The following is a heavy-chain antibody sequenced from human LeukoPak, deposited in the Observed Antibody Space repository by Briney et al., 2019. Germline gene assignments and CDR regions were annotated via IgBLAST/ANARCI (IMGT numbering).Heavy chain of an antibody. CDR2: ISSSSTI. J-gene: IGHJ4*02. D-gene: IGHD1-14*01. CDR3: ARDDNDYFDY. CDR1: GFTFSSYS. Sequence: GGSLRLSCAASGFTFSSYSMNWVRQAPGKGLEWVSYISSSSTIYYADSVKGRFTISRDNAKNSLYLQMNSLRAEDTAVYYCARDDNDYFDYWGQGTLVTVSS. V-gene: IGHV3-48*01.